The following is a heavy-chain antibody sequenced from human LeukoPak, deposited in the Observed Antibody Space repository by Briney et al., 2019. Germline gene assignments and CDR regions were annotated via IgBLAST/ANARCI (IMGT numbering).Heavy chain of an antibody. CDR1: GFTFSSYE. Sequence: PGGSLRLSCAASGFTFSSYEMNWVRQAPGKGLEWVSYISYSGNTIYYADSVRGRFTISRDNAKNSLYLQMNSLRDEDTAVYYCARGNYYYGSGNLDAFDIWGQGTMVTVSS. J-gene: IGHJ3*02. D-gene: IGHD3-10*01. CDR2: ISYSGNTI. CDR3: ARGNYYYGSGNLDAFDI. V-gene: IGHV3-48*03.